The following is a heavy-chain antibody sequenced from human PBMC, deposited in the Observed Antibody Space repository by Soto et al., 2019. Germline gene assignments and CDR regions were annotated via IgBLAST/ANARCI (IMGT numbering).Heavy chain of an antibody. D-gene: IGHD6-13*01. CDR3: ARAHVGSRWGYFDK. Sequence: EVLLVESGGGLVKPGGSLRLSCAASGFVFRSYSMSWVRQAPGKGLEWVSAISSSNNIDYADSVKGRFRISRDNAKNSLFLEMNSLRGGDTAVYYCARAHVGSRWGYFDKWGQGARVTVSS. CDR1: GFVFRSYS. J-gene: IGHJ4*02. CDR2: ISSSNNI. V-gene: IGHV3-21*01.